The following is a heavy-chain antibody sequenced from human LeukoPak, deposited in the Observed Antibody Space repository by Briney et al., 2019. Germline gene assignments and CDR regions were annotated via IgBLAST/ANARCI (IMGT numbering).Heavy chain of an antibody. CDR3: ARDYSSSWYSLYYFDY. V-gene: IGHV1-2*02. CDR1: GYTFTGYY. Sequence: GASVKVSCKASGYTFTGYYMHWVRQAPGQGLEWMGWINPNSGGTNYAQKFQGRVTMTRDTSISTAYMELSRLRSDDTAVYYRARDYSSSWYSLYYFDYWGQGTLVTVSS. CDR2: INPNSGGT. J-gene: IGHJ4*02. D-gene: IGHD6-13*01.